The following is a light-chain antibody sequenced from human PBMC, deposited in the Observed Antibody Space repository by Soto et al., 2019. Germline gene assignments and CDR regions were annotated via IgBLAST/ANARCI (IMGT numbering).Light chain of an antibody. V-gene: IGLV2-14*01. CDR3: ASYTTASTYV. J-gene: IGLJ1*01. CDR2: DVT. Sequence: QPVLTQPDSVSGSPGQSITISCTGTSSDVGGYNYVSWYQQHPGQAPRLMVYDVTNRASGVSDRFSVSKSGNTVSLTISGLQAEDEVDYYCASYTTASTYVFGTGTQLTVL. CDR1: SSDVGGYNY.